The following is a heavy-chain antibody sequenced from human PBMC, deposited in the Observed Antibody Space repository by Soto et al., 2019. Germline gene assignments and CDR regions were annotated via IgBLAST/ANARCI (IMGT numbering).Heavy chain of an antibody. V-gene: IGHV1-18*01. D-gene: IGHD3-22*01. CDR1: GYTFTSYG. J-gene: IGHJ4*02. CDR2: ISAYNGNT. Sequence: ASVKVSCKASGYTFTSYGISWVRQAPGQGLEWMGWISAYNGNTNYAQKPQGRVTMTTETSTCTAYMELRSLRSDDTAVYYGAGGNYCDSSVYYYGLGYFDYWGQGTLVTVSS. CDR3: AGGNYCDSSVYYYGLGYFDY.